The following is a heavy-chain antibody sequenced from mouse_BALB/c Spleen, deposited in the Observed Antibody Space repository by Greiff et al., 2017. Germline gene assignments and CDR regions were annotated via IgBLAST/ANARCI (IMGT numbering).Heavy chain of an antibody. CDR1: GFTFNTYA. CDR3: VRHPYYYGSNYAMDY. V-gene: IGHV10-1*02. D-gene: IGHD1-1*01. CDR2: IRSKSNNYAT. J-gene: IGHJ4*01. Sequence: EVQLVESGGGLVQPKGSLKLSCAASGFTFNTYAMNWVRQAPGKGLEWVARIRSKSNNYATYYADSVKDRFTISRDDSQSMLYLQMNNLKTEDTAMYYCVRHPYYYGSNYAMDYWGQGTSVTVSS.